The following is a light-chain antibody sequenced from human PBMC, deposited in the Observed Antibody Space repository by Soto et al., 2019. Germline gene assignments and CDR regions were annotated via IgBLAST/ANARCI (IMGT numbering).Light chain of an antibody. CDR3: CSYARGSTLV. CDR1: SSDVGSYNL. V-gene: IGLV2-23*01. CDR2: EDS. J-gene: IGLJ3*02. Sequence: QSVLTQPASVSGSPGQSITISCTGTSSDVGSYNLVSWYQQHPGKAPKLMSYEDSKRPSGVSNRFFGSKSGNTASLTISGLQAEDEADYFCCSYARGSTLVFGGGTKLTVL.